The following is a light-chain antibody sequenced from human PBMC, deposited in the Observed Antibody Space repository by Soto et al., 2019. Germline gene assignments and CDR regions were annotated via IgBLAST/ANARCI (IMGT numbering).Light chain of an antibody. Sequence: EIVMTQSPATLPASPGERVTLSCRASQSVSVNLAWYQQNPGQAPRLLIYGASTRATGIPARFSGSGSGTEFTLTISSLQSEDFAVYYCQHYNNWPPWTFGQGTKVEIK. V-gene: IGKV3-15*01. CDR2: GAS. CDR1: QSVSVN. J-gene: IGKJ1*01. CDR3: QHYNNWPPWT.